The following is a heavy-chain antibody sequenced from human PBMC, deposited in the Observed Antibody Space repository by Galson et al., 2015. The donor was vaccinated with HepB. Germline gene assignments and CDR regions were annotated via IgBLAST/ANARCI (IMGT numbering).Heavy chain of an antibody. CDR3: ARISRGWTFDY. CDR2: IGIAGDT. Sequence: SLRLSCAASGFTFSNYDMHWVRHATGKGLEWVSGIGIAGDTYYPGSVKGRFTISRENAKNSLYLQMNSLRTGDTAVYYCARISRGWTFDYWGQGTLVTVSS. V-gene: IGHV3-13*01. CDR1: GFTFSNYD. J-gene: IGHJ4*02. D-gene: IGHD6-19*01.